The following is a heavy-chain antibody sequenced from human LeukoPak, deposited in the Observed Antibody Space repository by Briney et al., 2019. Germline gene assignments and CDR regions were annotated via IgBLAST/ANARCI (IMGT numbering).Heavy chain of an antibody. CDR1: GYTFTSYG. Sequence: GASVKVSCKASGYTFTSYGISWVRQAPGQGLEWMGWISAYNGNTNYAQKLQGRVTMTTDTSTSTAYMELRSLRSDDTAVYYCARETDTLRGYSYGGGDFDYWGQGTLVTVSS. J-gene: IGHJ4*02. CDR2: ISAYNGNT. CDR3: ARETDTLRGYSYGGGDFDY. V-gene: IGHV1-18*01. D-gene: IGHD5-18*01.